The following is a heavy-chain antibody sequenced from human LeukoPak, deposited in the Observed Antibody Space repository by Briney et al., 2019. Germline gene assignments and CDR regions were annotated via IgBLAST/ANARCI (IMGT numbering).Heavy chain of an antibody. Sequence: GGSLRLSCAASGFTFSSYAMSWVRQAPGKGLEWVSAISGSGGSTYYADSVKGRFTISRDNSKNTLYLQMNSLGAEDTAVYYCGSSDYGGNSAFDIWGQGTMVTVSS. CDR3: GSSDYGGNSAFDI. V-gene: IGHV3-23*01. D-gene: IGHD4-23*01. CDR1: GFTFSSYA. CDR2: ISGSGGST. J-gene: IGHJ3*02.